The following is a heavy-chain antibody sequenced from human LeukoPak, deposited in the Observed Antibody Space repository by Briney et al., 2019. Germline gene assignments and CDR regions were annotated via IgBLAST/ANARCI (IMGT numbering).Heavy chain of an antibody. Sequence: SVKVSSMASGGSISSHPVSWVRQAPGQGLEWMGGIIPVFGTADYAQKFQGRITITADTSTSTVFMEWSSLRIEDTAVYFCATGDSGRGPFDYWGQGTQVTV. D-gene: IGHD5-12*01. V-gene: IGHV1-69*06. CDR2: IIPVFGTA. CDR3: ATGDSGRGPFDY. J-gene: IGHJ4*02. CDR1: GGSISSHP.